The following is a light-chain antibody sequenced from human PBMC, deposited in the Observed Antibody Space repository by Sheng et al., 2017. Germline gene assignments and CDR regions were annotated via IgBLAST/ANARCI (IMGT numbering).Light chain of an antibody. J-gene: IGKJ1*01. V-gene: IGKV1-12*01. CDR1: QDVGTY. Sequence: DIQMTQSPSSVSASVGDRVTITCRASQDVGTYLAWYQQAPGKAPNLLISAVSTLQSGVPARFSGSGSGTEFTLTISSLHPEDFTTYYCQQASGLPWTFGQGPKVEIK. CDR3: QQASGLPWT. CDR2: AVS.